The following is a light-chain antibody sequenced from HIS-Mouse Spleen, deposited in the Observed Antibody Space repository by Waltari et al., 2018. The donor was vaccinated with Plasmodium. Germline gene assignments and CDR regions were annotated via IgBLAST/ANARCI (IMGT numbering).Light chain of an antibody. CDR3: NSRDSSGTHGV. J-gene: IGLJ2*01. CDR1: SLRRYS. Sequence: SSELTQDPAVSVALGQTVRITCQGDSLRRYSASWYQQKTGQAPVLVIYGKNNRPSGIPDRFSGSSSGNTASLTITGAQAEDEADYYCNSRDSSGTHGVFGGGTKLTVL. V-gene: IGLV3-19*01. CDR2: GKN.